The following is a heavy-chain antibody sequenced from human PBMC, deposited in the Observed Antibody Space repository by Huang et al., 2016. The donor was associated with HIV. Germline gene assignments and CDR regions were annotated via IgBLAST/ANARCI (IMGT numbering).Heavy chain of an antibody. V-gene: IGHV1-18*04. D-gene: IGHD2-15*01. J-gene: IGHJ3*02. CDR3: ARDHGYCSGGSCYSMSAFDI. Sequence: QVQLVQSGAEVKKPGASVKVSCKASGYTFTSYGISWVRQAPGQGLEWMGWISSYNGTTNYAQKLQGRGTMTTDTSTSTAYMELRSLRSDDTAVYYCARDHGYCSGGSCYSMSAFDIWGQGTMVTVSS. CDR1: GYTFTSYG. CDR2: ISSYNGTT.